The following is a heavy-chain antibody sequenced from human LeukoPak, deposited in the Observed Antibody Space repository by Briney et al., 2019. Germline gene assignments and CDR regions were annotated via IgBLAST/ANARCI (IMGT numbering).Heavy chain of an antibody. CDR3: AGGPSGPAFGD. CDR2: IYTSGNT. V-gene: IGHV4-4*07. Sequence: PSETLSLTCAVSGISISTYYWSWIRQPAGKGLEWIGRIYTSGNTNYTPSLRSRLTVSVDRSKNLLYLKLTSLTAADTAVYYCAGGPSGPAFGDWGHGTLVTVSS. D-gene: IGHD1-1*01. J-gene: IGHJ4*01. CDR1: GISISTYY.